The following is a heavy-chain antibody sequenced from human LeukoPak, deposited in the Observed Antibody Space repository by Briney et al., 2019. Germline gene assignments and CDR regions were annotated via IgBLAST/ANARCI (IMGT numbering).Heavy chain of an antibody. J-gene: IGHJ6*02. V-gene: IGHV3-7*01. D-gene: IGHD5-12*01. CDR3: ARVMWLTNYGMDV. CDR2: IKQDGSEK. Sequence: GGSLRLSCAASGFTFSSYWISWVRQAPGKGLEWVANIKQDGSEKYYVDSVKGRFTISRDNAKNSLYLQMNSLRAEDTAVYYCARVMWLTNYGMDVWGQGTTVTVSS. CDR1: GFTFSSYW.